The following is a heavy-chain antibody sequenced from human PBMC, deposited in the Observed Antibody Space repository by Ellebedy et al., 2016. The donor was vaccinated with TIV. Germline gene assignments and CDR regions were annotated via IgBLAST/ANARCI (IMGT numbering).Heavy chain of an antibody. D-gene: IGHD6-19*01. CDR3: ARGDNSGWLLFDY. Sequence: SETLSLTCSVSGGSVSSSSYYCDWIRQPPGKGLEWIATLSYSGSTYYNPSLKGRLSISVDTSKNHFSLKLRSVTAADTAVYYCARGDNSGWLLFDYWGQGTLVTVSS. V-gene: IGHV4-39*07. CDR2: LSYSGST. CDR1: GGSVSSSSYY. J-gene: IGHJ4*02.